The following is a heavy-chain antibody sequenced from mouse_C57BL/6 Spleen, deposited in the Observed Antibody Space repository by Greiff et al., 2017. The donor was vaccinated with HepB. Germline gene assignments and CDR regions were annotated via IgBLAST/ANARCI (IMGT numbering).Heavy chain of an antibody. J-gene: IGHJ2*01. Sequence: EVQLQESGPELVKPGASVKISCKASGYSFTGYYMNWVKQSPEKSLEWIGEINPSTGGTTYNQKFKAKATLTVDKSSSTAYMQLKSLTSEDSAVYYCARPAGGNLFDYWGQGTTLTVSS. CDR1: GYSFTGYY. CDR3: ARPAGGNLFDY. D-gene: IGHD2-1*01. V-gene: IGHV1-42*01. CDR2: INPSTGGT.